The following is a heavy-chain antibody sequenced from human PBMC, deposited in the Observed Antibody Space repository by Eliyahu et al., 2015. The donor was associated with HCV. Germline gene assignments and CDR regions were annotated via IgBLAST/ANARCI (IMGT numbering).Heavy chain of an antibody. J-gene: IGHJ4*02. V-gene: IGHV3-33*01. CDR1: GFSFSNYG. CDR3: AREGYCGGGRCYFDY. D-gene: IGHD2-15*01. CDR2: IWYDGSDK. Sequence: QVQLVESGGGVVQPGRSLXLSWAASGFSFSNYGLHWVRQAPGKGLGWVAIIWYDGSDKYYADSVRGRFTISRDNSKNTLYLQMNSLRAEDTAVYYCAREGYCGGGRCYFDYWGQGTLVAVSS.